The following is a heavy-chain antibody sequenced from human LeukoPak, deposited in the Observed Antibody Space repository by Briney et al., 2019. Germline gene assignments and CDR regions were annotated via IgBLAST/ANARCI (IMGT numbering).Heavy chain of an antibody. CDR3: ASRLGVVVPAASLHAFDI. CDR1: GGTFSSYA. Sequence: ASVKVSCKASGGTFSSYAISWVRQAPGQGLEWMGRIIPILGIANYAQKFQGRVTITADKSTSTAYMELSSLRSEDTAVYYCASRLGVVVPAASLHAFDIWGQGTMVTVPS. J-gene: IGHJ3*02. CDR2: IIPILGIA. V-gene: IGHV1-69*04. D-gene: IGHD2-2*01.